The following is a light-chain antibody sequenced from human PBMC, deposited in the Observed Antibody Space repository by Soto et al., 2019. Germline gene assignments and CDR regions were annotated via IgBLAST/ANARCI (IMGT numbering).Light chain of an antibody. J-gene: IGKJ1*01. CDR3: QQYDTFAT. CDR2: GAS. V-gene: IGKV1-5*01. CDR1: QSISSW. Sequence: DIQMTQSPSTLSASVVDRVTITCRASQSISSWLAWYKQNPGNAPKLLIHGASSLESGVPERFSGSGSGTEFTLTISSLQPYDSATYYCQQYDTFATCGQGTKVEIK.